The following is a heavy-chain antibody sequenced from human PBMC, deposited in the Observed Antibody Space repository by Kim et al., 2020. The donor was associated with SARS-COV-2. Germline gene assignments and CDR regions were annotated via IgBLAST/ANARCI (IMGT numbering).Heavy chain of an antibody. J-gene: IGHJ4*02. CDR1: GFTFINYP. Sequence: GGSLRLSCSASGFTFINYPMSWVRQAPGKGLEWVSYISSSSSTIYYADSVKGRFTISRDTATNTLYLQMNSLRAEDTAVYYCARGRRAEPFVHCCQGT. CDR3: ARGRRAEPFVH. CDR2: ISSSSSTI. V-gene: IGHV3-48*01.